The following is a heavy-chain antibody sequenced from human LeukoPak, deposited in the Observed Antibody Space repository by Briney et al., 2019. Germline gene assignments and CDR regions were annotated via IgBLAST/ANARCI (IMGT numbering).Heavy chain of an antibody. Sequence: SETLSLTCGVSGGSIRSTNWWTWVRQPPGEGLEWIGEVHLSGRTNYNPSLESRVTMSVDMSENHISLKLTSVTAADTAVYYRARLTVGTTPYYFDSWGQGTLVTVSS. D-gene: IGHD4-17*01. CDR2: VHLSGRT. CDR3: ARLTVGTTPYYFDS. J-gene: IGHJ4*02. CDR1: GGSIRSTNW. V-gene: IGHV4-4*02.